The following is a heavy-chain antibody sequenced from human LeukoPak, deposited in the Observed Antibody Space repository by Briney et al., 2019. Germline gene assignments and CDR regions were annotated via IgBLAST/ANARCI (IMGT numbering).Heavy chain of an antibody. CDR2: IYITGST. CDR3: ARSVGDFWSGFLGYLDY. CDR1: GGSISSYY. J-gene: IGHJ4*02. D-gene: IGHD3-3*01. Sequence: SETLSLTCTVSGGSISSYYWSWFRQPAGKGLEWIGRIYITGSTNYNPSLKSRVTMSVDTSKSQFSLRLSSVTAADTAVYYCARSVGDFWSGFLGYLDYWGQGTLVTVSS. V-gene: IGHV4-4*07.